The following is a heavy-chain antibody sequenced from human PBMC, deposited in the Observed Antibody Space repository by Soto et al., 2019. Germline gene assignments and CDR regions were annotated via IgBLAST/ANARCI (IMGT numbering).Heavy chain of an antibody. Sequence: GASVKVSCKASGGTFSTYAINWVRQAPGQGLEWMGGIIPFCGTAHYAQKFQGRGTMTADNSIMTAYMELSSLRSDDTAVYYCVTWARSGWDTGFYWGQGTLVTVSS. CDR2: IIPFCGTA. V-gene: IGHV1-69*06. CDR1: GGTFSTYA. J-gene: IGHJ4*02. D-gene: IGHD6-19*01. CDR3: VTWARSGWDTGFY.